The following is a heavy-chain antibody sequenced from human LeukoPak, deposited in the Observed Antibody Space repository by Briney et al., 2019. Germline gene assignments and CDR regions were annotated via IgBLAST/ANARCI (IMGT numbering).Heavy chain of an antibody. CDR3: ARRPTTNFDF. D-gene: IGHD1-26*01. V-gene: IGHV5-51*01. CDR1: GYKLSNYW. J-gene: IGHJ4*02. CDR2: IYPDDSDA. Sequence: GESLKISCKSSGYKLSNYWMAWVRQMPGKGLEWMGTIYPDDSDARYSPSFQGQVTLSVDKSVTTAYLQWSSLKASDTAIYYCARRPTTNFDFWGQGTLVTVSS.